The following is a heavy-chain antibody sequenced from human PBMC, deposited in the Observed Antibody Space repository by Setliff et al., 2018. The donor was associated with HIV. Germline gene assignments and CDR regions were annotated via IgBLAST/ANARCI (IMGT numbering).Heavy chain of an antibody. V-gene: IGHV4-4*02. CDR1: GASISSGNW. CDR3: ARLMPNWDYFDY. D-gene: IGHD2-2*01. Sequence: SETLSLTCAVSGASISSGNWWSWVRQSPGKGLEWIGEIFHTESTNYNPSLKSRVTISVDTSKNHFSLNVSSLTAADTALYFCARLMPNWDYFDYWGQGTQVTVSS. CDR2: IFHTEST. J-gene: IGHJ4*02.